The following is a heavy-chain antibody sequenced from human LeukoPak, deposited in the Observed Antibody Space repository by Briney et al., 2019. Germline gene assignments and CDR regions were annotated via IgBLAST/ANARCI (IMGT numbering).Heavy chain of an antibody. CDR3: ASLWELIGS. D-gene: IGHD1-26*01. CDR2: TYSGGST. CDR1: GFTVSRNY. J-gene: IGHJ4*02. Sequence: PGGSLRLSCAASGFTVSRNYMSWVRQAPGKGLEWVSATYSGGSTYYADSVKGRFTISRDNAKNSVYLQMNSLRVEDTAIYYCASLWELIGSWGQGTLVTVSS. V-gene: IGHV3-53*01.